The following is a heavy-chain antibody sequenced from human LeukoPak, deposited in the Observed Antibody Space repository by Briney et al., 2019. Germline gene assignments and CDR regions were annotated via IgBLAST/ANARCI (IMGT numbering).Heavy chain of an antibody. Sequence: PGGSLTLSCAPSGFTFSSFAMSWARHTPRKGLEWVSSISGGGGSTYYASAVKGRLAISRDNSKNPLSLQMNRLRAEDTAIYCCAKVSYGVLDYWGQGTLVTVSS. J-gene: IGHJ4*02. CDR2: ISGGGGST. CDR1: GFTFSSFA. D-gene: IGHD4-17*01. CDR3: AKVSYGVLDY. V-gene: IGHV3-23*01.